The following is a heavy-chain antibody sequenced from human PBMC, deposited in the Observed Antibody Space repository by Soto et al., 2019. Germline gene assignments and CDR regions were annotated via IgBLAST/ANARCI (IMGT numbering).Heavy chain of an antibody. V-gene: IGHV3-48*02. CDR1: GFTFSSYS. CDR2: ISSSSSTI. Sequence: EVQLVESGGGLVQPGGSLRLSCAASGFTFSSYSMNWVRQAPGKGLEWVSYISSSSSTIYYADSVKGRFTISRDNAKNSLYLQMNSLRDEDTAVYYCAREPAYCTNGVCYVDYWGQGTLVTVSS. CDR3: AREPAYCTNGVCYVDY. D-gene: IGHD2-8*01. J-gene: IGHJ4*02.